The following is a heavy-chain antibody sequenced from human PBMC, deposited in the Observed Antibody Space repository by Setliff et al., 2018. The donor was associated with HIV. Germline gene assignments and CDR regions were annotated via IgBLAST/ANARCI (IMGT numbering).Heavy chain of an antibody. CDR2: INPNSGGT. J-gene: IGHJ3*02. Sequence: ASVKVSCKASGYTFTGYYMHWVRQAPGQGLEWMGWINPNSGGTNYEQKFQGRVNMTRDTSISTAYMELGRLRSDDTAGYYCGRDGGPYGDYGGGAFDIWGQGTMVTVSS. CDR1: GYTFTGYY. V-gene: IGHV1-2*02. CDR3: GRDGGPYGDYGGGAFDI. D-gene: IGHD4-17*01.